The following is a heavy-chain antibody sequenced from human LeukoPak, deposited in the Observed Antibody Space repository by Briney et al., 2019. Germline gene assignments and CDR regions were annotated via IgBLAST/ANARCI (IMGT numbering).Heavy chain of an antibody. CDR1: GFTVSSNY. CDR2: IYSGGST. D-gene: IGHD2-2*01. J-gene: IGHJ4*02. CDR3: ARGTVVPAATFDY. Sequence: GGSLRLSCAASGFTVSSNYMSWVRQAPGKGLEWVSVIYSGGSTYYADSVKGRFTISRDNSKNTLYLQMNSLRAEDTAVYYCARGTVVPAATFDYWGQGALVTVSS. V-gene: IGHV3-66*02.